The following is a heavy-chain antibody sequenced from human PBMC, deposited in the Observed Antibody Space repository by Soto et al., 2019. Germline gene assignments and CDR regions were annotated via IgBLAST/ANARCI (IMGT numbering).Heavy chain of an antibody. CDR1: GFTFSDYY. CDR3: GKHPPIAGIEGALTLHGPAY. CDR2: ISGTSSVT. Sequence: PGGSLRLSCGASGFTFSDYYMTWVRQAPGKGLEWVSYISGTSSVTEYADSVKGRFTISRDNAKNSLYLQMNSLRADDTAVYYCGKHPPIAGIEGALTLHGPAYWAQGPPVTV. V-gene: IGHV3-11*06. J-gene: IGHJ4*02. D-gene: IGHD1-26*01.